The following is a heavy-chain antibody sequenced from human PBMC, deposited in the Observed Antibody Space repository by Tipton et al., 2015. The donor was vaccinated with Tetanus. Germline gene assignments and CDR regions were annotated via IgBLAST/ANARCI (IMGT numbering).Heavy chain of an antibody. CDR2: ISSSSSTI. CDR3: ARDRVDYSNYNAFDY. CDR1: GFTFSSYS. J-gene: IGHJ4*02. D-gene: IGHD4-11*01. Sequence: SLRLSCAASGFTFSSYSMNWVHQAPGKGLEWVSYISSSSSTIYYADSVKGRFTISRDNAKNSLYLQMNSLRDEDTAVYYCARDRVDYSNYNAFDYWGQGTLVTVSS. V-gene: IGHV3-48*02.